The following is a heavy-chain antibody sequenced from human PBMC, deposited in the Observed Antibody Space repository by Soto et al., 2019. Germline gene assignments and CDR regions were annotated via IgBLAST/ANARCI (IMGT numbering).Heavy chain of an antibody. V-gene: IGHV3-9*01. CDR3: AKGSIAAGLYYYYYGMDV. CDR2: ISWNSGSI. D-gene: IGHD6-13*01. CDR1: GFTLEDYA. J-gene: IGHJ6*02. Sequence: GGSLSLSCAASGFTLEDYAMHWVQQAPGKGLEWVSGISWNSGSIGYADSVKGRFTISSDNAKNSLYLQMNSLRAEDTALYYCAKGSIAAGLYYYYYGMDVWGQGTTVTVSS.